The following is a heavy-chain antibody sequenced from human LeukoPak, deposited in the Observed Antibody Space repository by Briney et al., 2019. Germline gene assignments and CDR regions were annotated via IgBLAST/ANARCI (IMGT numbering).Heavy chain of an antibody. D-gene: IGHD3-9*01. J-gene: IGHJ4*02. CDR1: GYTFTSYD. V-gene: IGHV1-8*01. CDR3: ARGHRPDFRLRYLGETIDY. Sequence: ASVKVSCKASGYTFTSYDINWVRQATGQGLEWMGWMNPNSGNTGYAQKFQGRVTMTRNTSISTAYMELSSLRSEDTAVYYCARGHRPDFRLRYLGETIDYWGQGTLVTVSS. CDR2: MNPNSGNT.